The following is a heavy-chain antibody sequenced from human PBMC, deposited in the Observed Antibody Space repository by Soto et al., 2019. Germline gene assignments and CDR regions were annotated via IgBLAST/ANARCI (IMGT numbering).Heavy chain of an antibody. Sequence: EVTLIQSGAEVKKPGATVKIACKVYGYRFTDSYIHWIKQAPGKGLEWMGLVDPQNNNTDYGRTFQGRLTLTADTSTDTAFMELRSLRSEDTAAYYCTGYILGTHMSSLDFWGQGALVTVSS. J-gene: IGHJ4*02. CDR2: VDPQNNNT. CDR1: GYRFTDSY. V-gene: IGHV1-69-2*01. CDR3: TGYILGTHMSSLDF. D-gene: IGHD3-3*02.